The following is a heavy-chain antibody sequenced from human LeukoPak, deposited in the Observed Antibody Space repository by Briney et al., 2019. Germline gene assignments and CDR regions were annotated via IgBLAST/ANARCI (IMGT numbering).Heavy chain of an antibody. V-gene: IGHV4-4*07. Sequence: PSETLSLTCTVSGGSISSYYWSWIRQPAGKGLEWIGRIYTSGSTNYNPSLKSRDTMSVDTSKNQFSLKLSSVTAADTAVYYCARTLYDSSGYYYYFDYWGQGTLVTVSS. D-gene: IGHD3-22*01. CDR3: ARTLYDSSGYYYYFDY. CDR2: IYTSGST. CDR1: GGSISSYY. J-gene: IGHJ4*02.